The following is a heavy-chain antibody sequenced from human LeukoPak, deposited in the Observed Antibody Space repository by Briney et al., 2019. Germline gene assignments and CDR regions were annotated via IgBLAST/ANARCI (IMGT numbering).Heavy chain of an antibody. CDR3: ARDLGIEYSGYDGAIGY. V-gene: IGHV3-23*01. CDR1: GFTFSSYA. J-gene: IGHJ4*02. CDR2: ISGSGGST. D-gene: IGHD5-12*01. Sequence: GGSLRLSCAASGFTFSSYAMSWVRQAPGKGLEWVSAISGSGGSTYYADSVKGRFTISRDNAKNSLYLQMNSLRAEDTAVYYCARDLGIEYSGYDGAIGYWGQGTLVTVSS.